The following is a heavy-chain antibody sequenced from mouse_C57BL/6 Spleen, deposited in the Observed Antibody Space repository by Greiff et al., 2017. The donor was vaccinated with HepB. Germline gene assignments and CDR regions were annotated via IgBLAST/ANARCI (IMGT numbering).Heavy chain of an antibody. CDR2: INYDGSST. CDR1: GFTFSDYY. Sequence: EVKLVESEGGLVQPGSSMKLSCTASGFTFSDYYMAWVRPVPEKGLEWVANINYDGSSTYYLDSLKSRFIISRDNAKNILYLQMSSLKSEDTATYYCERDYYSSSYWYFEVWGTGTTVTVSS. J-gene: IGHJ1*03. D-gene: IGHD1-1*01. CDR3: ERDYYSSSYWYFEV. V-gene: IGHV5-16*01.